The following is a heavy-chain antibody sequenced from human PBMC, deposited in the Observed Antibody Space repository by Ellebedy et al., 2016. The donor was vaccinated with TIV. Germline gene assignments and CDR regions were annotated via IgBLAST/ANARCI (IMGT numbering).Heavy chain of an antibody. Sequence: PGGSLRLSCAASGFTFSSYWMHWVRHAPGKGLVRVSRINSDGRSTSYADSVKGRFTISRDNAKNTLYLQMNSLRAEDTAVYYCARDGIVGGTTEYYFDYWGQGTLVTVSS. CDR2: INSDGRST. D-gene: IGHD1-26*01. CDR1: GFTFSSYW. CDR3: ARDGIVGGTTEYYFDY. V-gene: IGHV3-74*01. J-gene: IGHJ4*02.